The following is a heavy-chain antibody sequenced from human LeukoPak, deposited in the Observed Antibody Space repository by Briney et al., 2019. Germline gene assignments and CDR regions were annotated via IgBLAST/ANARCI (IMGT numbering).Heavy chain of an antibody. J-gene: IGHJ4*02. Sequence: SETLSLTCTVSGGSISSSSYYWGWIRQPPGKGLEWIGSRYYSGSTYYSPSLKSRVTISVDTSQNQFSLRLSSVTAADTAVYYCARRVSGGPFDSWGQGTLVTVSS. V-gene: IGHV4-39*01. CDR2: RYYSGST. D-gene: IGHD3-16*01. CDR3: ARRVSGGPFDS. CDR1: GGSISSSSYY.